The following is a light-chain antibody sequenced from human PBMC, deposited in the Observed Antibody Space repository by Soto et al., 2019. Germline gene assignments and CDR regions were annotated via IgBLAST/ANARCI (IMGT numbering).Light chain of an antibody. CDR2: DAS. V-gene: IGKV3-11*01. Sequence: EIVLQQSPATMSLSPGERSPLSCRASQSVSSYLAWYQQKPGQAPRLLIYDASNRATGIPARFSGSGSGTDFTLTISSLEPEEFAVYYCQQRSNWPITFGKGTRLEIK. CDR3: QQRSNWPIT. CDR1: QSVSSY. J-gene: IGKJ5*01.